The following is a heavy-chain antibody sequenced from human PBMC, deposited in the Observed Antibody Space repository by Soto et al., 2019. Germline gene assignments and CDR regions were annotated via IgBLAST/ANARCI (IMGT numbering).Heavy chain of an antibody. CDR2: INHSGST. Sequence: SETLSLTCAVYGGSFSGYYWSWIRQPPGKGLEWIGEINHSGSTNYNPSLKSRVTISVDTSKNQFSLKLSSVTAADTAVYYCARGHYYGSGSYYGPYYYGLDGWGQGTTVTVSS. V-gene: IGHV4-34*01. CDR3: ARGHYYGSGSYYGPYYYGLDG. J-gene: IGHJ6*02. D-gene: IGHD3-10*01. CDR1: GGSFSGYY.